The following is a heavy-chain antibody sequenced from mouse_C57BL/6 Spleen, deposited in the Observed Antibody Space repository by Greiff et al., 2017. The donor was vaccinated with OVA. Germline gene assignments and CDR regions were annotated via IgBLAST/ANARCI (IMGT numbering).Heavy chain of an antibody. CDR1: GYTFTDYN. CDR2: INPNNGGT. D-gene: IGHD2-4*01. V-gene: IGHV1-22*01. J-gene: IGHJ2*01. CDR3: ARLYYDYDGIYYFDY. Sequence: VQLKESGPELVKPGASVKMSCKASGYTFTDYNMHWVKQSHGKSLEWIGYINPNNGGTSYNQKFKGKATLTVNKSSSTAYMELRSLTSEDSAVYYCARLYYDYDGIYYFDYWGQGTTLTVSS.